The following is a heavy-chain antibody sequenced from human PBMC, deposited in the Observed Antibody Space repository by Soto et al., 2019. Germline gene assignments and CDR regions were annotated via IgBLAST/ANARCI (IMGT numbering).Heavy chain of an antibody. J-gene: IGHJ6*02. D-gene: IGHD1-20*01. V-gene: IGHV4-30-4*01. CDR1: GGSISSGDDF. Sequence: QVQLQESGPGLVKPSQTLSLTCTVSGGSISSGDDFWTWIRQPPGKGLEWIGYIYYSGSTYYNPSLKSRLTISVDTSKNQFSLKLSSVTAADTAVYYCARDRAKWKDYYYYGMDVWGQGTTVTGSS. CDR3: ARDRAKWKDYYYYGMDV. CDR2: IYYSGST.